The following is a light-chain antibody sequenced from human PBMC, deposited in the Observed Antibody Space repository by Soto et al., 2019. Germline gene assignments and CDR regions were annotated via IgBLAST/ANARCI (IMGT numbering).Light chain of an antibody. CDR2: DVS. CDR3: CSYAGSYTYV. V-gene: IGLV2-11*01. J-gene: IGLJ1*01. Sequence: QSALTQPGSVSGSPGQSVTISCTGTSSDVSDYNYVSWYQYHPGKAPKLMIYDVSKRPSGVPDRFSGSKSGNTASLTISGLQAEDEADYYCCSYAGSYTYVFGTGTKVTVL. CDR1: SSDVSDYNY.